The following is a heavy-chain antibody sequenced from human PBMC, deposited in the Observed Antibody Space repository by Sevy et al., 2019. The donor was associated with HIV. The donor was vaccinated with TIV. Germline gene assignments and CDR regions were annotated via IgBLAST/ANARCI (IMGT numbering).Heavy chain of an antibody. CDR3: ARDPITVAPYFDY. V-gene: IGHV4-59*01. Sequence: SETLSLTCTVSGGSISSYYCSWIRQPPGKGLEWFGYINYSGSTNYNPSLKSRVTISIDTSKNQFSLKLTSVTAADTAVYYCARDPITVAPYFDYWSQGTLVTVSS. J-gene: IGHJ4*02. CDR2: INYSGST. D-gene: IGHD6-19*01. CDR1: GGSISSYY.